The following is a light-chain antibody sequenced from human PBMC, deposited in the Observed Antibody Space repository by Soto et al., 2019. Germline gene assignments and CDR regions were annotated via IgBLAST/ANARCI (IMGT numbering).Light chain of an antibody. CDR3: CSYAGSSTLPR. CDR2: EGS. J-gene: IGLJ2*01. Sequence: QSALTQPASVSGSPGQSITISCTGTSSDVGSYNLVSWYQQHPGKAPKLMIYEGSKRPSGVSNRFSGSKSGNTASLTISGLQAGDEADYYCCSYAGSSTLPRVGGGTKLTVL. V-gene: IGLV2-23*03. CDR1: SSDVGSYNL.